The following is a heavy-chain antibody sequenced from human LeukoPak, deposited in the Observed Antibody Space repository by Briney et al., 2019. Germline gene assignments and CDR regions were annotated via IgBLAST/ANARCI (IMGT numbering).Heavy chain of an antibody. Sequence: SETLSLTCSVSGYSFTSGYYWGWIRQPPGKGLEWIGSIYHSGNTYYNPSLKSRVTISVDTSKNQFSLKLNSLTTADTAVYYCTRGAGWLIDYWGQGILVTVSS. CDR1: GYSFTSGYY. CDR2: IYHSGNT. D-gene: IGHD3-16*01. CDR3: TRGAGWLIDY. V-gene: IGHV4-38-2*02. J-gene: IGHJ4*02.